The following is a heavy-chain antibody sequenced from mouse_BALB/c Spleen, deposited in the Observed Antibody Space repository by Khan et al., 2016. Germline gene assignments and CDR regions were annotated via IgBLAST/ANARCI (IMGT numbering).Heavy chain of an antibody. D-gene: IGHD1-1*02. CDR2: ISVGGTYT. V-gene: IGHV5-4*02. Sequence: EVQLVESGGGLVKPGGSLKLPCAASGFTYSESYMYWAGQTPEQRLEWVATISVGGTYTYYPDSVKGRFTISRDNAKNNLYLQMSSLKSEVIAMYSCSRTYGNYGYFDVWGAWTTVAVSS. CDR1: GFTYSESY. J-gene: IGHJ1*01. CDR3: SRTYGNYGYFDV.